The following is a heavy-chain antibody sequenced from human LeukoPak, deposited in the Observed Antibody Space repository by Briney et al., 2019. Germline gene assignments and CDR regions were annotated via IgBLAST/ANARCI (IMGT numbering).Heavy chain of an antibody. J-gene: IGHJ4*02. CDR1: GYTFTNYG. CDR2: INPSGGST. CDR3: ARDPAAGFDYFDY. D-gene: IGHD6-13*01. V-gene: IGHV1-46*01. Sequence: ASVKVSCKTSGYTFTNYGISWVRQAPGQGLEWMGIINPSGGSTSYAQKFQGRVTMTRDTSTSTVYMELSSLRSEDTAVYYCARDPAAGFDYFDYWGQGTLVTVSS.